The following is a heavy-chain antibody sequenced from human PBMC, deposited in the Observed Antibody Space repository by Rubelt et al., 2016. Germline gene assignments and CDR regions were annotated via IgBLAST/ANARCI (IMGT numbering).Heavy chain of an antibody. D-gene: IGHD3-22*01. CDR3: ARNYYDGSGFTFDP. J-gene: IGHJ5*02. CDR1: GGSISSTSYY. CDR2: VHHSGNS. V-gene: IGHV4-39*07. Sequence: QLQLQESGPGLVKPSETLSLTCTVSGGSISSTSYYWGWIRQPPGKGLEWIGEVHHSGNSNYNPSLKSRVTLSVDTSKKQVALRLSAGTAADTAVYYCARNYYDGSGFTFDPWGQGTLVTVSS.